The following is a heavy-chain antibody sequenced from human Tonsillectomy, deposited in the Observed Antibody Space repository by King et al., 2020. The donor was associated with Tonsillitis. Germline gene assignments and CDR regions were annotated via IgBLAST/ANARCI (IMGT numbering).Heavy chain of an antibody. J-gene: IGHJ4*02. CDR2: ISSSSNNI. Sequence: VQLVESGGGLVKPGGSLRLSCATSGFPFSNYGINWVRQAPGKGLEWVSSISSSSNNIYYADSVKGRFTISRDNAKNSLYLQMNSLRVEDTAVYYCARDRQQLLVGPLYSSGYYPIAYWGQGTLVTVPS. V-gene: IGHV3-21*01. D-gene: IGHD3-22*01. CDR1: GFPFSNYG. CDR3: ARDRQQLLVGPLYSSGYYPIAY.